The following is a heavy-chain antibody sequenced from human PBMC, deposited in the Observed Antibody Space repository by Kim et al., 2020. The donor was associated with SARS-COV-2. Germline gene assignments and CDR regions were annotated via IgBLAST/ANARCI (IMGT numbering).Heavy chain of an antibody. J-gene: IGHJ4*02. V-gene: IGHV3-43*02. Sequence: GGSLRLSCAASGFTFDDYAMHWVRQAPGKGLEWVSLISGDGGSTYYADSVKGRFTISRDNSKNSLYLQMNSLRTEDTALYYCAKDRVLEQWLSRGYFDYWGQGTLVTVSS. CDR2: ISGDGGST. D-gene: IGHD6-19*01. CDR1: GFTFDDYA. CDR3: AKDRVLEQWLSRGYFDY.